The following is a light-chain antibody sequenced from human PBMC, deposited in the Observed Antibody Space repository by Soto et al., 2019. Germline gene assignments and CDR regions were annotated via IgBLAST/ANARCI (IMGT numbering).Light chain of an antibody. J-gene: IGLJ3*02. CDR3: CSFGGTYLV. Sequence: QSVLTQPRSVSESPGQSVTISCTGTSRDVGAYNYVSWFQQHPAEVPKLIIFDVNNRPSGVPDRFSGSKSGNTASLTISGLQAEDEADYYCCSFGGTYLVFGGGTKVTVL. CDR2: DVN. CDR1: SRDVGAYNY. V-gene: IGLV2-11*01.